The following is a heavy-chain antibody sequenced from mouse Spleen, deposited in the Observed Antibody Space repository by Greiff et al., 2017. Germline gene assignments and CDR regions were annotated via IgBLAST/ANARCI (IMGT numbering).Heavy chain of an antibody. CDR2: ISSGGGNT. CDR3: ARHEGLRQGYYAMDY. Sequence: EVKLVESGGGLVKLGGSLKLSCAASGFTFSSYAMSWVRQTPEKRLEWVATISSGGGNTYYPDSVKGRFTISRDNAKNTLYLQMSSLKSEDTAMYYCARHEGLRQGYYAMDYWGQGTSVTVSS. D-gene: IGHD2-2*01. J-gene: IGHJ4*01. CDR1: GFTFSSYA. V-gene: IGHV5-9*04.